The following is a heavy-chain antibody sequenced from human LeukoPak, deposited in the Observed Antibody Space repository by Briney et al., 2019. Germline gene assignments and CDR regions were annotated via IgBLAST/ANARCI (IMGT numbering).Heavy chain of an antibody. CDR3: AKLERRIYYFSY. CDR2: IRYDGSNK. Sequence: GGSLRLSCAASGFTFSSYGMHWVRQAPGKGLEWVAFIRYDGSNKYYADSVKGRFTISRDDSKNTLYLQMNSLRAEDTAVYYFAKLERRIYYFSYWGQGTLVTVSS. J-gene: IGHJ4*02. V-gene: IGHV3-30*02. D-gene: IGHD2-15*01. CDR1: GFTFSSYG.